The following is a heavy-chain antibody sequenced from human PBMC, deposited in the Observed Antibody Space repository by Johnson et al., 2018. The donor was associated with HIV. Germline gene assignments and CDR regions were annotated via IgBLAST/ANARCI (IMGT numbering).Heavy chain of an antibody. Sequence: VQLVESGGGLVQPGRSLRLSCAASGFTFDDYAMHWVRQAPGKGLEWVSGISWNSGSIGYADSVQGRFTISRDNSKNTLYLQMNSLRAEDTALYYCAKDMAAQGAFDIWGQGTMVTVSS. CDR2: ISWNSGSI. CDR3: AKDMAAQGAFDI. V-gene: IGHV3-9*01. CDR1: GFTFDDYA. J-gene: IGHJ3*02.